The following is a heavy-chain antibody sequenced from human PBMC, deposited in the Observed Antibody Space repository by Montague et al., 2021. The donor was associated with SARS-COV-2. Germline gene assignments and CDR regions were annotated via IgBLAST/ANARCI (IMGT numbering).Heavy chain of an antibody. CDR3: ACYVDGSVWINPRGSGTFDY. Sequence: TLSLTCTVSGGSISSGGYYWSWIRQHPGKGLEWIGCIYYSGSTYYNPSLKSRVTISVDTSKNQFSLKLSSVTAADTAVYYCACYVDGSVWINPRGSGTFDYWGQGTLVTVSS. D-gene: IGHD6-19*01. CDR2: IYYSGST. J-gene: IGHJ4*02. CDR1: GGSISSGGYY. V-gene: IGHV4-31*03.